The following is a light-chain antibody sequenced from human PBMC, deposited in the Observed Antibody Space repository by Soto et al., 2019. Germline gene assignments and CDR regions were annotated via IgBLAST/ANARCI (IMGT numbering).Light chain of an antibody. V-gene: IGKV3-15*01. J-gene: IGKJ4*01. Sequence: DTVMTQSPGTLSVSPGESATLSCRASQSVSSNLAWYQQKPGQAPRLLIYGASTRATAIPARFSGSGSGTEFTLTISSLQSEDFAVYYCEQYNNWPHAFGGGTKVDIK. CDR2: GAS. CDR3: EQYNNWPHA. CDR1: QSVSSN.